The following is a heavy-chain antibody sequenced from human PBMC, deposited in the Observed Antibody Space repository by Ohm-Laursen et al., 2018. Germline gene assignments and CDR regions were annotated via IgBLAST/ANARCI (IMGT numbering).Heavy chain of an antibody. D-gene: IGHD3-9*01. V-gene: IGHV4-31*11. J-gene: IGHJ4*02. CDR2: VSYSENT. CDR1: GGSFSSADYY. Sequence: TLSLTWAVSGGSFSSADYYWSWIRHHPGKGLEWIGYVSYSENTYYNPSLKSRLLIPVDRSKNQFSLKLSSVTAADTAVYYCARAGYFDWLLSFHFDYWGQGTLVTVSS. CDR3: ARAGYFDWLLSFHFDY.